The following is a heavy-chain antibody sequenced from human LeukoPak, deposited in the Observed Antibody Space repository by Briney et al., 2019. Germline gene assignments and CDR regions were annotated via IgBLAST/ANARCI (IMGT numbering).Heavy chain of an antibody. CDR3: ARDDCSSTSCYYGFDP. CDR1: GFTFSSYA. J-gene: IGHJ5*02. D-gene: IGHD2-2*01. V-gene: IGHV3-30-3*01. Sequence: GGSLRLSCAASGFTFSSYAMHWVRQAPGKGLEWVAVISYDGSNKYYADSVKGRFTISRDNSKNTLYLQMNSLRAEDTAVYYCARDDCSSTSCYYGFDPWGQGTLVTVSS. CDR2: ISYDGSNK.